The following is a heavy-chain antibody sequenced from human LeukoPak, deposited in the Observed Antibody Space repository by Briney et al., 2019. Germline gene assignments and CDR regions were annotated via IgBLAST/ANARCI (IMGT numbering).Heavy chain of an antibody. V-gene: IGHV3-72*01. Sequence: GGSLRLSCAASGFTFSSYAMHWVRQAPGKGLEWVGRSKNNAHSYTTEYAASVKGRFTISRDDSKNSLYLQMNNLKTEDTAVYYCARDPYPATGAPDAFDVWGQGTMVTVSS. D-gene: IGHD1-1*01. J-gene: IGHJ3*01. CDR3: ARDPYPATGAPDAFDV. CDR1: GFTFSSYA. CDR2: SKNNAHSYTT.